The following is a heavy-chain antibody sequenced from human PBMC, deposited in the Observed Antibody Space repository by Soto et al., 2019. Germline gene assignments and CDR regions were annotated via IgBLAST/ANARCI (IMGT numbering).Heavy chain of an antibody. J-gene: IGHJ4*02. V-gene: IGHV1-8*01. D-gene: IGHD6-19*01. CDR2: MNPNSGNK. Sequence: QVQLVQSGAEVKKPGASVKVSCKASGYTFTNYDINWVRQATGQGLEWMGWMNPNSGNKGYAQKFQGRVTMTRNTSISTAYMELSSLRSEDTAVYYWARRAVTAHNPFDSWGQGTLVTVSS. CDR1: GYTFTNYD. CDR3: ARRAVTAHNPFDS.